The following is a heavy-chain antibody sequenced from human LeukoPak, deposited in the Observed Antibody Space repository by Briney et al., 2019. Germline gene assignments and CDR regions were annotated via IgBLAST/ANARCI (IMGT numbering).Heavy chain of an antibody. J-gene: IGHJ6*04. V-gene: IGHV3-48*03. D-gene: IGHD3-9*01. Sequence: QPGGSLRLSCAASGFTFSSYEMNWVRQAPGKGLEWVSYISSSGSTIYYADSVKGRFTISRDNAKNSLYLQMNSLRAEDTAVYYCARGAILRYFDWLSPYYGMDVWGKGTTVTASS. CDR3: ARGAILRYFDWLSPYYGMDV. CDR1: GFTFSSYE. CDR2: ISSSGSTI.